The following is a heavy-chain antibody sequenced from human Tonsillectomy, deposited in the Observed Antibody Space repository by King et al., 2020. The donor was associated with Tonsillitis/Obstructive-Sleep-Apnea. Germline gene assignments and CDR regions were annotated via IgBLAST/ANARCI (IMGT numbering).Heavy chain of an antibody. D-gene: IGHD2-21*01. CDR2: IDPSGGST. CDR1: GYTFTSYY. CDR3: AREPVAAYYFDY. V-gene: IGHV1-46*01. Sequence: VQLVESGAGVKTPGASVKVSCKASGYTFTSYYMHWVRQAPGQGLEWMGIIDPSGGSTNYAHNFQGRVAMTRDTSTSTVYMELSSLRSEDTAVYFCAREPVAAYYFDYWGQGTLVTVSS. J-gene: IGHJ4*02.